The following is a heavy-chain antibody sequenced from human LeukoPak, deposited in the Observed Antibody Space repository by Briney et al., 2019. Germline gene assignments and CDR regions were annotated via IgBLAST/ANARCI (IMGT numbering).Heavy chain of an antibody. CDR2: IYYSGST. D-gene: IGHD4-17*01. Sequence: SETLSLTCTVSGGSISSGGYYWSWIRQHPGKGLEWIGHIYYSGSTYYNPSLKSRVTISVDTSKNQFSLKLSSVTAADTAVYYCASLFGDYSWFDPWGQGTLVTVSS. V-gene: IGHV4-31*03. CDR1: GGSISSGGYY. CDR3: ASLFGDYSWFDP. J-gene: IGHJ5*02.